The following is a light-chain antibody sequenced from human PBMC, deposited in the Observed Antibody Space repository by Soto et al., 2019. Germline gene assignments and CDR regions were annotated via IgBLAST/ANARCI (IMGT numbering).Light chain of an antibody. CDR2: LEGSGSY. CDR1: SGHSSYI. V-gene: IGLV4-60*03. J-gene: IGLJ2*01. CDR3: ETWDSNTRV. Sequence: QSVLTQSSSASASLGSSVKLTCTLSSGHSSYIIAWHQQQPGNAPRYLMKLEGSGSYNKGSGVPDCFSGSSSGADRYLTISNLQSEDEADYYCETWDSNTRVFGGGTKLTVL.